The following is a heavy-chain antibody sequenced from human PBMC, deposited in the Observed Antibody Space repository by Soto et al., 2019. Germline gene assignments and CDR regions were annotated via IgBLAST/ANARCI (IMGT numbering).Heavy chain of an antibody. V-gene: IGHV4-59*08. Sequence: QVQLQESGPGLVRPSETLSLTCTVSSDSISSYYWLWLRQSPGKGLEWIGYTDYSGNTNYNPSLKSRVTTAGDTSKNQGALRLSSVTAADTAVYYCARAVGDPLYDLDYWGQGTLVTVSS. CDR2: TDYSGNT. CDR1: SDSISSYY. CDR3: ARAVGDPLYDLDY. J-gene: IGHJ4*02. D-gene: IGHD6-19*01.